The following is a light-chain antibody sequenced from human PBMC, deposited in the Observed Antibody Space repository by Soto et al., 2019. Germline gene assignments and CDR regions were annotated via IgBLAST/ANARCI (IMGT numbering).Light chain of an antibody. V-gene: IGLV2-14*03. CDR3: SSYTSSATFYV. Sequence: QSALTQPASVSGSPGQSITISCTGATTDVDGYDYVSWYQQHPGQVPKLLIYDVNSRPSGISYRFSGSKSGDRASLTISGLQAEDDADYYCSSYTSSATFYVFGAGTKVT. CDR1: TTDVDGYDY. J-gene: IGLJ1*01. CDR2: DVN.